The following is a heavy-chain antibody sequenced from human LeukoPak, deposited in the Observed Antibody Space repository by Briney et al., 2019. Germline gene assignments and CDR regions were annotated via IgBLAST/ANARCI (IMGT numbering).Heavy chain of an antibody. CDR1: GGSISSYF. V-gene: IGHV4-59*08. Sequence: PSETLSLTCTVPGGSISSYFWSWIRQPPGKGLEWIGYIYYSGSTNYNPSLKSRVTISVDTSKNQFSLKLSSVTAADTAVYYCVRLRPPGYSSGWYVDYWGQGTLVTVSS. J-gene: IGHJ4*02. CDR2: IYYSGST. D-gene: IGHD6-19*01. CDR3: VRLRPPGYSSGWYVDY.